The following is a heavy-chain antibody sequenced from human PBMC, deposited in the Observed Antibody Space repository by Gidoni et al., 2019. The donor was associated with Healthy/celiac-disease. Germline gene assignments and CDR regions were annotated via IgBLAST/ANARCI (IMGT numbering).Heavy chain of an antibody. D-gene: IGHD2-2*01. Sequence: QVQLQQWGAGLLKPSEPLSLTCAVYGGSFSGYYCSWIRQPPGKGLEWIGEINLSGSTNYNPSLKSRVTISVDTSKNQFSLKLSSVTAADTAVYYCARDLIVVVPAAMDTVGAFDIWGQGTMVTVSS. V-gene: IGHV4-34*01. CDR2: INLSGST. CDR1: GGSFSGYY. J-gene: IGHJ3*02. CDR3: ARDLIVVVPAAMDTVGAFDI.